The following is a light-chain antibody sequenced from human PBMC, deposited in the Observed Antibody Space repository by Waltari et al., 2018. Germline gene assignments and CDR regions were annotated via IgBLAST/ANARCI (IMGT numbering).Light chain of an antibody. CDR2: AAS. V-gene: IGKV1-39*01. CDR3: QQSYNTPWT. Sequence: DIQLTPSPSSLAASVGDRVTIPCRASRTASDFLNWYQQKPGSAPKLLIYAASTLQSGVPSRFKGSGSGTDFTLTINSLQPEDFATYYCQQSYNTPWTFGQGTLVQIK. CDR1: RTASDF. J-gene: IGKJ1*01.